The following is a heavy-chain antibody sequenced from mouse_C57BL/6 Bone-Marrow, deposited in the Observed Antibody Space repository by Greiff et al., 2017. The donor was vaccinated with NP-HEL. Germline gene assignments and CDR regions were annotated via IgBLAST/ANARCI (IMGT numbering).Heavy chain of an antibody. CDR1: GYTFTSYW. D-gene: IGHD1-1*01. Sequence: QVQLQQPGAELVKPGASVKLSCKASGYTFTSYWMHWVKQRPGQGLEWIGMIHPNSGSTNYNEKFKSKATLTVDKSSSTAYMELSSLTNEDSAVYYCTCYSYYFDYWGQGTTLTVSS. CDR2: IHPNSGST. CDR3: TCYSYYFDY. J-gene: IGHJ2*01. V-gene: IGHV1-64*01.